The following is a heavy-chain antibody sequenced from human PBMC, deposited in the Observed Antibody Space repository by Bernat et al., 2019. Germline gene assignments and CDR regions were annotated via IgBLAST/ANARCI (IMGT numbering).Heavy chain of an antibody. D-gene: IGHD3-22*01. CDR1: GGSFSGYY. CDR2: INHSGST. V-gene: IGHV4-34*01. CDR3: ARQARVVVINDAFDI. J-gene: IGHJ3*02. Sequence: QVLLQQWGAGLLKPSETLSLTCAVYGGSFSGYYWSWIRQPPGKGLEWIGEINHSGSTNYNPSLKSRVTISVDTSKNQFSLKLSSVTAADTAVYYCARQARVVVINDAFDIWGQGTMVTVSS.